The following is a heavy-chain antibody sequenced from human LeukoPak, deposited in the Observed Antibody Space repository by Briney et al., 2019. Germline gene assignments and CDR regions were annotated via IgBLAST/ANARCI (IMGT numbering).Heavy chain of an antibody. CDR1: GFTFSSYS. CDR3: AREEYSGSSRGSYYYYYMDV. D-gene: IGHD6-6*01. V-gene: IGHV3-48*04. J-gene: IGHJ6*03. Sequence: GGSLRLSCAASGFTFSSYSMNWVRQAPGKGLEWVSYISSGSSTIYYADSVKGRFTISRDNAKNSLYLQMNSLRAEDTAVYYCAREEYSGSSRGSYYYYYMDVWGRGTTVTVSS. CDR2: ISSGSSTI.